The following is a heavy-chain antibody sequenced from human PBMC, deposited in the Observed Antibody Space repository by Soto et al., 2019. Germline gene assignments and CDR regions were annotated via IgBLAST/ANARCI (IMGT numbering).Heavy chain of an antibody. V-gene: IGHV3-15*07. CDR2: IKGKTDGGTT. J-gene: IGHJ4*02. CDR1: GFTVTNAW. Sequence: GGSLRLSCAVSGFTVTNAWMNWVRQAPGKGLEWIGLIKGKTDGGTTDYAAPVKGRFTISRDDSRNTLYLQMSNLKTEDTAVYYCTPTHESRGSHLDYWGQGTLVTV. CDR3: TPTHESRGSHLDY. D-gene: IGHD3-22*01.